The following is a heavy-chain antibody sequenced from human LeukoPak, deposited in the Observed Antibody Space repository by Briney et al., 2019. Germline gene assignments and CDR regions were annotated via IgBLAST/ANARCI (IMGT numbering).Heavy chain of an antibody. CDR1: GFTFSSYA. J-gene: IGHJ3*02. D-gene: IGHD1-20*01. Sequence: GGSLRLSCAASGFTFSSYAMSWVRQAPGKGLERVSAISGSGGITFYADSVKGRFTISRDNSKNTLYLQMNSLRAEDTAVYYCAEDMAPYNWNDASAFDIWGQGTMVTVSS. CDR3: AEDMAPYNWNDASAFDI. CDR2: ISGSGGIT. V-gene: IGHV3-23*01.